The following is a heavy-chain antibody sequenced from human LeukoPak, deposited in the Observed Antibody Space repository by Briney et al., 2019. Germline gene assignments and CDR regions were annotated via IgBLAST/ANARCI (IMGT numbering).Heavy chain of an antibody. CDR1: GDSISSYY. Sequence: PSETLSLTCTVSGDSISSYYWSWIRQPAGKGLEWIGRIYTSGSTNYNPSLKSRVTISVDKSKNQFSLKLSSVTAADSAIYYCARDSHGSYSLNYFDYWGQGTLLTVSS. V-gene: IGHV4-4*07. CDR2: IYTSGST. CDR3: ARDSHGSYSLNYFDY. J-gene: IGHJ4*02. D-gene: IGHD1-26*01.